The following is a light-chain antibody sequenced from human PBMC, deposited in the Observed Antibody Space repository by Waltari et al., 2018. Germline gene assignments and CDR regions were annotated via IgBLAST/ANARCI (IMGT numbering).Light chain of an antibody. Sequence: DIQMTQSPSSVSASVGDRVTITCRASQDISSWLGWYQQKLGKAPKLLIFGANSLQSGVPSRFSGSGSGTDFNLTISRLQAEDVAVYYCQQYSSYPYTFGQGTKLEIK. V-gene: IGKV1D-16*01. CDR1: QDISSW. CDR2: GAN. J-gene: IGKJ2*01. CDR3: QQYSSYPYT.